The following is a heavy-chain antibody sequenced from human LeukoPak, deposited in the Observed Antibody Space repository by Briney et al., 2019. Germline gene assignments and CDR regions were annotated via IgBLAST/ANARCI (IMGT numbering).Heavy chain of an antibody. V-gene: IGHV5-51*01. CDR1: GYSFTSYW. D-gene: IGHD5-18*01. CDR2: IYPGDSDT. J-gene: IGHJ6*02. Sequence: GESLKISCKGSGYSFTSYWIGWVRQMPGKGLEWMGIIYPGDSDTRYSPSFQGQVTISADKSISTAYLQWSSLKASDTAMYYCARHSYGVYYYYYYGKDVWGQGTTVTVSS. CDR3: ARHSYGVYYYYYYGKDV.